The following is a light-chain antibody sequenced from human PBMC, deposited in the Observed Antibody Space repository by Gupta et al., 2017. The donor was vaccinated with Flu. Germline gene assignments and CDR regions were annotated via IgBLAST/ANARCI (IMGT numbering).Light chain of an antibody. J-gene: IGKJ4*02. Sequence: PSSLSASVGDRVTITCRASQSVSNFLNWYQQKPGKAPKLLIYAASTLQGGAPSRFSGSGSGTDFTLTINSLQPDDFATYYCQQGDSTPQTFGRGTTVEIK. V-gene: IGKV1-39*01. CDR3: QQGDSTPQT. CDR1: QSVSNF. CDR2: AAS.